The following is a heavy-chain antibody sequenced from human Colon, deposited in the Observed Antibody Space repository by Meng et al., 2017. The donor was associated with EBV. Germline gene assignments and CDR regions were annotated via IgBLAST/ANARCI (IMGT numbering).Heavy chain of an antibody. D-gene: IGHD2-2*01. CDR2: MDYRGST. V-gene: IGHV4-30-4*01. CDR1: GDSISSGEYF. CDR3: ARGELLWDY. Sequence: RLRESGPGTVKPSHTLSLTCTVSGDSISSGEYFWSWIRQPPWKGLEWIGYMDYRGSTFYTPSLKSRVTISVDTSKNQFSLKLSSVIAADTAVYLCARGELLWDYWGQGTLVTVSS. J-gene: IGHJ4*02.